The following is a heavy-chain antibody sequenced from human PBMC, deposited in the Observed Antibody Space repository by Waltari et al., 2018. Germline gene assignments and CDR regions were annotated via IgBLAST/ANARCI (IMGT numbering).Heavy chain of an antibody. V-gene: IGHV4-31*03. CDR2: IYHSGST. Sequence: QVQLQESGPGLVKPSQTLSLTCTVSGGSISRGGYYWSWIRQHPGKGLEWIGYIYHSGSTYYNPSLKSRVTISVDRSKNQFSLKLSSVTAADTAVYYCARVGGAPTYYFDYWGQGTLVTVSS. CDR1: GGSISRGGYY. CDR3: ARVGGAPTYYFDY. D-gene: IGHD3-16*01. J-gene: IGHJ4*02.